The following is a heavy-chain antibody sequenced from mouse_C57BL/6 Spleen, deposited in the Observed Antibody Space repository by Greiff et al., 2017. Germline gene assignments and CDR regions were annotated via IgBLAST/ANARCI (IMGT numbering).Heavy chain of an antibody. Sequence: QVQLQQSGAELVRPGTSVKVSCKASGYAFTNYLIEWVKQRPGQGLEWIGVINPGSGGTNYNEKFKGKATLTADKSSSTAYMQLSSLTSEESAVYFCARHDYDAMDYWGQGTSVTVSS. CDR2: INPGSGGT. CDR1: GYAFTNYL. CDR3: ARHDYDAMDY. V-gene: IGHV1-54*01. J-gene: IGHJ4*01.